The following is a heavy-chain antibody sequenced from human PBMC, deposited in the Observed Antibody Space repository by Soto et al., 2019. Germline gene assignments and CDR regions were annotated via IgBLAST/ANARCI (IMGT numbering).Heavy chain of an antibody. D-gene: IGHD2-15*01. J-gene: IGHJ3*02. Sequence: EVQLVESGGGLVKPGGSLRLSCAASGFTFSSYSMNWVRQAPGKGLEWVSSISSSSSYIYYADSVKGRFTISRDNAKNSLYLQMNSLRAEDTAVYYCASLRVAAAAFDIWGQGTMVTVSS. CDR2: ISSSSSYI. V-gene: IGHV3-21*01. CDR1: GFTFSSYS. CDR3: ASLRVAAAAFDI.